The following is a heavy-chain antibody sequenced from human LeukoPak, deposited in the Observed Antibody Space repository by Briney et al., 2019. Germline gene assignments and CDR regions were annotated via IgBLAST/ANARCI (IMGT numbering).Heavy chain of an antibody. V-gene: IGHV3-53*01. D-gene: IGHD6-13*01. Sequence: GGSLRLSCAASGFTVSSNYMSWVRQAPGKGLECVSVIYSGCSTYYADSVKGRFTISRDNSKNTLYLQMNSLRAEDTAVYYCARSQPHLAAAGIGGAFDIWGQGTMVTVSS. CDR3: ARSQPHLAAAGIGGAFDI. CDR2: IYSGCST. J-gene: IGHJ3*02. CDR1: GFTVSSNY.